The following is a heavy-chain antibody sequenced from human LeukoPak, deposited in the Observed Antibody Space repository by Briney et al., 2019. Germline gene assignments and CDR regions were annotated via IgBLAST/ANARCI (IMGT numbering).Heavy chain of an antibody. Sequence: KPSETLSLTCTVSGGSISSSSYYWGWIRQPPGKGLEWIGSNYYSGSTYYNPSLKSRVTISVDTSKNQFSLKLSSVTAADTAVYYCARQPSSWYWIFGYFDYWGQGTLVAVSS. CDR2: NYYSGST. CDR3: ARQPSSWYWIFGYFDY. V-gene: IGHV4-39*01. J-gene: IGHJ4*02. D-gene: IGHD6-13*01. CDR1: GGSISSSSYY.